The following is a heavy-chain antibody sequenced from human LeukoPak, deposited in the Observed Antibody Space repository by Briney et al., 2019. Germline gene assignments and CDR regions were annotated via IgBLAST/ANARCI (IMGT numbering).Heavy chain of an antibody. CDR2: FDPEDGET. D-gene: IGHD2-2*01. J-gene: IGHJ4*02. Sequence: ASVKVSCKVSGYTLTELSMHWVRQAPGKGLEWMGGFDPEDGETIYAQKFQGRVTMTRDTSISTAYMELSRLRSDDTAVYYCARELGLKCSSTSCSDYWGQGTLVTVSS. CDR3: ARELGLKCSSTSCSDY. CDR1: GYTLTELS. V-gene: IGHV1-24*01.